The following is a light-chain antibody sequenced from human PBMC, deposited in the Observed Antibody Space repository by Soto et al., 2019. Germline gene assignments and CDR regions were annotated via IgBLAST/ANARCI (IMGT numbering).Light chain of an antibody. CDR3: QQYNSSPPEFT. CDR1: QSISSSY. Sequence: EIVLTKSPGTLSVSPGERVTLSCRASQSISSSYLAWYQQRPGQAPRLLIFGASYRATGIPDRFSGSGSGTDFTLTISRLEPEDFAVYYCQQYNSSPPEFTFGPGTKVDSK. J-gene: IGKJ3*01. V-gene: IGKV3-20*01. CDR2: GAS.